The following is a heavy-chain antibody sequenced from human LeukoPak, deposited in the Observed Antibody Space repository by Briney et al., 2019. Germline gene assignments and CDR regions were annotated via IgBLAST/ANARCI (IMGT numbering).Heavy chain of an antibody. CDR1: GGSISSGGYY. D-gene: IGHD2-21*02. CDR2: IYYSGST. V-gene: IGHV4-31*03. CDR3: AALLGDGSIDY. Sequence: SETLSLTCTVSGGSISSGGYYWSWIRQHPGKGLEWIGCIYYSGSTCYNPSLKSRVSISEDTSKNQFSLRLSSMTAADTAVHYCAALLGDGSIDYWGQGTLVTVSS. J-gene: IGHJ4*02.